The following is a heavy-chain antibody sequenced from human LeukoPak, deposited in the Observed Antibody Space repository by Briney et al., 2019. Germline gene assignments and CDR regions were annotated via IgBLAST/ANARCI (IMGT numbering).Heavy chain of an antibody. J-gene: IGHJ6*01. CDR3: AKVQRDFVVVVAATRDYYYYGMDV. CDR2: ISGGGGST. CDR1: GFTFSTYA. D-gene: IGHD2-15*01. V-gene: IGHV3-23*01. Sequence: GGSLRLSCEASGFTFSTYAMSWVRQAAGKGLEWVSAISGGGGSTYYAGSVRGGFTISRDNSKNTLYIHMNSLRAEDTAVYYCAKVQRDFVVVVAATRDYYYYGMDVWGQGTTVTVAS.